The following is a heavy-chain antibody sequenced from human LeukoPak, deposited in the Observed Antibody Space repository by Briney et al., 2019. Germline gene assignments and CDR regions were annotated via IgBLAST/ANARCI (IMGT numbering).Heavy chain of an antibody. J-gene: IGHJ4*02. CDR1: GGSISSYY. CDR2: IYYSGST. Sequence: KPSETLSLTCTVSGGSISSYYWSWIRQPPGKGLEWIGYIYYSGSTNYNPSLKSRVTISVDTSKNQFSLKLSSVTAADTAVYYCARGMYYYGSGSYSHWGQGTLVTVSS. V-gene: IGHV4-59*01. D-gene: IGHD3-10*01. CDR3: ARGMYYYGSGSYSH.